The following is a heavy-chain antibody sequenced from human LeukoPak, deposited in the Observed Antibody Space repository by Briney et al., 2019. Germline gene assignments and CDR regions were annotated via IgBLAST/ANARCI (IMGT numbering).Heavy chain of an antibody. D-gene: IGHD1-14*01. Sequence: ASVKVSCKASGGTFSSYAISWVRQAPGQGLEWMGGIIPIFGTANYAQKFQGRVTITRNTSISTAYMELSSLRSEDTAVYYCARATGGSHDFDYWGQGTLVTVSS. J-gene: IGHJ4*02. CDR3: ARATGGSHDFDY. CDR2: IIPIFGTA. V-gene: IGHV1-69*05. CDR1: GGTFSSYA.